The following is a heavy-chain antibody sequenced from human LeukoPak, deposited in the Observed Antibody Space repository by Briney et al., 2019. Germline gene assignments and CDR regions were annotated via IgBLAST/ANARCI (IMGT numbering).Heavy chain of an antibody. D-gene: IGHD3-9*01. V-gene: IGHV6-1*01. CDR3: ARSTALVDDDRVDP. J-gene: IGHJ5*02. CDR2: TVYRSKWYY. CDR1: GDSDSSNSAA. Sequence: SQTLSLTRAISGDSDSSNSAAWNWIRQSPSRGLEWLGRTVYRSKWYYDYAVSVQSRITINADTSKNQFSLHLNSATPEDTAVYYCARSTALVDDDRVDPWGQGPLDTVS.